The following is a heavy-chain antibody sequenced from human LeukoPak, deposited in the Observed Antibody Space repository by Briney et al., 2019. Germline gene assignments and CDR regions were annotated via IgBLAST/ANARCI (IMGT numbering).Heavy chain of an antibody. J-gene: IGHJ4*02. CDR3: ARDPDVEMATIDFDY. Sequence: PGGSLRLSCAASGFTFSSYWMSWVRQAPGKGLEWVANIKQDGSEKYYVDSVKGRFTISRDNAKNSLYLQMNSLRAEDTAVYYCARDPDVEMATIDFDYWGQGTLVTVSS. CDR1: GFTFSSYW. D-gene: IGHD5-24*01. V-gene: IGHV3-7*01. CDR2: IKQDGSEK.